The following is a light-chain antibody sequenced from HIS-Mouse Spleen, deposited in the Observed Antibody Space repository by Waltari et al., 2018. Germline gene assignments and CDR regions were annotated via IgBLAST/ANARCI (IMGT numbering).Light chain of an antibody. V-gene: IGKV3-20*01. Sequence: EIVLTQSPGTLSLSPGERATLSCRARQSVSSSYLAWYQQKPGQAPRLLIYGASSRATGIPDRFSGSGSGRDFTLTISRLEPEDCAVYYCQQYGSSPFTFGPGTKVDIK. CDR2: GAS. J-gene: IGKJ3*01. CDR3: QQYGSSPFT. CDR1: QSVSSSY.